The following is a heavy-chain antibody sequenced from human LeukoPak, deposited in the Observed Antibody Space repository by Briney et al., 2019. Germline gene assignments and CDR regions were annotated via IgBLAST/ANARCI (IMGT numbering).Heavy chain of an antibody. D-gene: IGHD5-12*01. CDR3: ARDRLRGYRETIRRRRFDY. CDR1: GFTFSSYA. CDR2: ISYDGSNK. J-gene: IGHJ4*02. V-gene: IGHV3-30-3*01. Sequence: PGGSLRLSCAASGFTFSSYAMHWVRQAPGKGLEWVAVISYDGSNKYYADSVKGRFTISRDNSKNTPYLQMNSLRAEDTAVYYCARDRLRGYRETIRRRRFDYWGQGTLVTVSS.